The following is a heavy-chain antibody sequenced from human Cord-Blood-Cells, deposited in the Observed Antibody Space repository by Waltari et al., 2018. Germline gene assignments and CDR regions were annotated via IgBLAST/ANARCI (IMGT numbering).Heavy chain of an antibody. CDR1: GGSISSYY. J-gene: IGHJ2*01. CDR3: ARHLSTANNWYFDL. Sequence: QVQLQESGPGLVKPSETLSLTCPVSGGSISSYYWSWLRWPPGKGLEWIGYIYYSGSTNYNPSLKSRVTISVDTSKNQFSLKLSSVTAADTAVYYCARHLSTANNWYFDLWGRGTLVTVSS. V-gene: IGHV4-59*08. CDR2: IYYSGST. D-gene: IGHD6-13*01.